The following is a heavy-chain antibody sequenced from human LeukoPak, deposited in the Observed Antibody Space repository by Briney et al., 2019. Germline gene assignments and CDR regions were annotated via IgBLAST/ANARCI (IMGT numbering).Heavy chain of an antibody. CDR1: GYTFTSYG. V-gene: IGHV1-18*01. Sequence: GASVKVSCKASGYTFTSYGISWVRQAPGQGLEWMGWISAYNGSTNYAQKLQGRVTMTTDTSTSTAYMELRSLRSDDTAVYYCARDGRRYCSSTSCPPDPWGQGTLVTVSS. J-gene: IGHJ5*02. CDR2: ISAYNGST. D-gene: IGHD2-2*01. CDR3: ARDGRRYCSSTSCPPDP.